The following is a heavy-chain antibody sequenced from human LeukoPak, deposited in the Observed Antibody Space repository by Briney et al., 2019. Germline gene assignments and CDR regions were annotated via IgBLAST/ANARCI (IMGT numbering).Heavy chain of an antibody. D-gene: IGHD5-24*01. J-gene: IGHJ4*02. CDR2: ITPSGSTI. V-gene: IGHV3-11*01. Sequence: GGSLRLSCAASGFTFSGYYMSWVRQAPGKGLEWVSYITPSGSTIYYADSVKGRFTISRDNAKNSLYLQMNSLRAEDTAVYFCAGRDVYNSAFWGQGTLVTVSA. CDR3: AGRDVYNSAF. CDR1: GFTFSGYY.